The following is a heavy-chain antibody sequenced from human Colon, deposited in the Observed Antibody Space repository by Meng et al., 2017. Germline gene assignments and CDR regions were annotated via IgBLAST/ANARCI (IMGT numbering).Heavy chain of an antibody. Sequence: QVQLQVSGPGLVKPPVTLSLTCTVSGCSISSYYWSWIRQPPGKGLEWIGYIYYSGSTNYNPSLKSRVTISVDTSKNQFSLSLSSVTAADTAVYYCARGGWSLDYWGQGTLVTVSS. CDR3: ARGGWSLDY. CDR1: GCSISSYY. D-gene: IGHD2-15*01. J-gene: IGHJ4*02. V-gene: IGHV4-59*08. CDR2: IYYSGST.